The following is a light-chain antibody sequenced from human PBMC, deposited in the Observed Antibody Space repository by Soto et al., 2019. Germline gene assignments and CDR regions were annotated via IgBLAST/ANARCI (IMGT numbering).Light chain of an antibody. CDR1: HSVGSNF. CDR3: QQYGSPPWA. J-gene: IGKJ1*01. CDR2: AAS. Sequence: IVLTQSPGTLALSPGERATLSCRASHSVGSNFLAWYQQKRGQAPRILIYAASNRASGIPDRFSGSGSGSDVTLTISRLEPEDFAVYYWQQYGSPPWAVGQGTRVEI. V-gene: IGKV3-20*01.